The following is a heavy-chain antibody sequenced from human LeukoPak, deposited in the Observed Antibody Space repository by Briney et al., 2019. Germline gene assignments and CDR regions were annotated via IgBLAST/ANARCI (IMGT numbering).Heavy chain of an antibody. CDR2: ISLNSGNT. D-gene: IGHD1-26*01. V-gene: IGHV1-8*01. CDR3: ARVTGSIDY. CDR1: GYTFTSYD. J-gene: IGHJ4*02. Sequence: ASVKVSCKASGYTFTSYDINWVRQATGQGLEWMGWISLNSGNTGYAQNFRGRLTVTRDTSINTAYMELSTLRSEDTAIYYCARVTGSIDYWGQGTLVTVSS.